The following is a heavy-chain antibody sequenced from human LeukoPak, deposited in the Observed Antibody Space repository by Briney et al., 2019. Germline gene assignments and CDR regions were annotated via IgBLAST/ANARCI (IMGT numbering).Heavy chain of an antibody. CDR1: GFTFSDYW. CDR3: ARGQAQQWLVSPWNYYYMDV. J-gene: IGHJ6*03. V-gene: IGHV3-7*01. D-gene: IGHD6-19*01. CDR2: IKTDGSEK. Sequence: GGSLRLSCAASGFTFSDYWMSWVRQAPGKGLEWVANIKTDGSEKHYVDSVKGRFTISRDNAKNSLYLQMNSLRAEDTAVYYCARGQAQQWLVSPWNYYYMDVRGKGTTVTISS.